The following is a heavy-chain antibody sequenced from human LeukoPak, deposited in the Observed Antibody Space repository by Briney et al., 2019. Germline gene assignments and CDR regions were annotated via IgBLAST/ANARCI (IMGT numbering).Heavy chain of an antibody. CDR1: GGSISSYY. J-gene: IGHJ6*02. CDR2: IYYSGST. CDR3: ARSSVSTYGMDV. Sequence: TSETLSLTCTVSGGSISSYYWSWIRQPPGKGLEWIGYIYYSGSTNYNPSLKSRVTISVDTSKNQFSLKLSSVTAADTAVYYCARSSVSTYGMDVWGQGTTVTVSS. D-gene: IGHD6-13*01. V-gene: IGHV4-59*01.